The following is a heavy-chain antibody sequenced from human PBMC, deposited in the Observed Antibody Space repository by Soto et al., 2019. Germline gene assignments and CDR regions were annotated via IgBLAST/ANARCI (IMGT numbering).Heavy chain of an antibody. CDR3: AKLYYCRTTRCYSHDY. V-gene: IGHV3-23*01. J-gene: IGHJ4*02. CDR2: INGDGSPT. CDR1: GFTFSAYA. D-gene: IGHD2-2*01. Sequence: VGSLRLSCAVSGFTFSAYAMTWVRQGPGKGLEWVSSINGDGSPTYYADSVKGRFTISRDNFKNTLYLQMNSLRGEDTAVYFCAKLYYCRTTRCYSHDYWGQGTLVTVSS.